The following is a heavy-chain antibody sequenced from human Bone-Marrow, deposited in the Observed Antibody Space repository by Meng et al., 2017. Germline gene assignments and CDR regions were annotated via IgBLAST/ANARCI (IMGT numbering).Heavy chain of an antibody. Sequence: GESLKISCKGSGYSFTSYWIGWVRQMPGKGLEWMGIIYPGDSDTRNSPSFQGQVTISADKSISTAYLQWSSLKASDTAMYYCARDLLEGYYDSSGYYFREVRLDYWGQGTLVTVSS. D-gene: IGHD3-22*01. V-gene: IGHV5-51*01. CDR1: GYSFTSYW. CDR3: ARDLLEGYYDSSGYYFREVRLDY. CDR2: IYPGDSDT. J-gene: IGHJ4*02.